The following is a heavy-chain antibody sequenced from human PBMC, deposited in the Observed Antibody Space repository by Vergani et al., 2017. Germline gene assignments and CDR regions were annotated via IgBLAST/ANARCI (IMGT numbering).Heavy chain of an antibody. CDR1: GYTFTGYY. J-gene: IGHJ5*02. CDR2: INPNSGGT. V-gene: IGHV1-2*02. CDR3: ARGTRVVPAQPTPWFDP. Sequence: QVQLVQSGAEVKKPGASVKVSCKASGYTFTGYYMHWVRQAPGQGLEWMGWINPNSGGTNYAQKFQGRVTMTRDTSKNQFSLKLSSVTAADTAVYDCARGTRVVPAQPTPWFDPWGQGTLVTVSS. D-gene: IGHD2-2*01.